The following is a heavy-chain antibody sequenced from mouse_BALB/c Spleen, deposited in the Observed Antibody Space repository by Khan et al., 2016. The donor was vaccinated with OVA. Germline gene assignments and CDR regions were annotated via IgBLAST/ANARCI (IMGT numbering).Heavy chain of an antibody. CDR1: GYSFTNYG. Sequence: QIQLVQSGPELKKPGETVKISCKASGYSFTNYGMNWVKQSPGKALKWMGWINTYTGEATYADDLEGRFAFSLETSANTAYLQFNILKSEDTATYFCARPPYFSYTVAYWGQGTSVTVSS. J-gene: IGHJ4*01. CDR3: ARPPYFSYTVAY. D-gene: IGHD2-10*01. CDR2: INTYTGEA. V-gene: IGHV9-3-1*01.